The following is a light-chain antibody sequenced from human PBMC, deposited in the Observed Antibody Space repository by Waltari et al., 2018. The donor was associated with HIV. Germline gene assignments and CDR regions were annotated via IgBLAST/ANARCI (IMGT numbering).Light chain of an antibody. V-gene: IGKV3-20*01. J-gene: IGKJ1*01. Sequence: ETVLTQSPGTLSLSPGEGATLSCGASQSVSENYLAWYQQKPGQAPRILIYGASTRATGIPDRYRGRGAGTDFTLTISRLEPEDFAVYYCQQYGSSPRTFGQGTKVEIK. CDR3: QQYGSSPRT. CDR2: GAS. CDR1: QSVSENY.